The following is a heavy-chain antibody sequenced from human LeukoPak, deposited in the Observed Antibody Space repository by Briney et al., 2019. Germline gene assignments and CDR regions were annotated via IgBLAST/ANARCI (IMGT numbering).Heavy chain of an antibody. J-gene: IGHJ3*02. CDR1: GGSISSYY. D-gene: IGHD3-22*01. CDR3: ASSGYYYSAFDI. V-gene: IGHV4-59*01. Sequence: SEALSLPCTVSGGSISSYYWSWIRQPPGKGLEWIGYIYYSGSTNYNPSLKSRVTISVDTSKNQFSLKLSSVTAADTAVYYCASSGYYYSAFDIWGQGTMGTVSS. CDR2: IYYSGST.